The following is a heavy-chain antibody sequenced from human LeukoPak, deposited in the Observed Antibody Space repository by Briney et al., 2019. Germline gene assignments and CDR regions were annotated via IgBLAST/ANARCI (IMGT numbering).Heavy chain of an antibody. Sequence: PGGSLRLSCAASGFTFSSYAMSWVRQAPGKGLEWVSAISGSGGSTYYADSVKGRFTISRDNSKNTLYLQMNSLRAEDTAVYYCAKEAGLTYYYDSSGYFVPAPFDYWGQGTLVTVSS. D-gene: IGHD3-22*01. CDR1: GFTFSSYA. CDR2: ISGSGGST. J-gene: IGHJ4*02. CDR3: AKEAGLTYYYDSSGYFVPAPFDY. V-gene: IGHV3-23*01.